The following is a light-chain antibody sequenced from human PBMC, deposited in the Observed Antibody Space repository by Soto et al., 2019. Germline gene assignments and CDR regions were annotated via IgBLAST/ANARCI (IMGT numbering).Light chain of an antibody. CDR3: GSYTSTSTLYV. CDR1: SSDVGGSNY. Sequence: QSALTQPASVSRSPGQSITISCTGTSSDVGGSNYVSWYQQHPGKAPKLMIYDVSNRPSGVSNRFSGSKSGNTASLTISGLQAEDEADYYCGSYTSTSTLYVFGTGTQLTVL. V-gene: IGLV2-14*03. CDR2: DVS. J-gene: IGLJ1*01.